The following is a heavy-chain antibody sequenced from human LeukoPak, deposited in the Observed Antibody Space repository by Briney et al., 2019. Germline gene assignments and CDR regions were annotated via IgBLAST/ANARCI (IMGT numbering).Heavy chain of an antibody. CDR3: AREDQYYLDY. CDR1: GYRFINYE. V-gene: IGHV1-46*01. CDR2: INPSSGTA. Sequence: ASVTVSCKASGYRFINYEIHWVRQAPGQGPEWMGIINPSSGTATYAQRFQGRVTMTRDTSTSTIYMELRRLRSEDTAVFYCAREDQYYLDYWGQGSLVTVSS. J-gene: IGHJ4*02.